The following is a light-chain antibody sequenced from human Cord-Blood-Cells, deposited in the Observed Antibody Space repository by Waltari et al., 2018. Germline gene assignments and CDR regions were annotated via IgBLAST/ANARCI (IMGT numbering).Light chain of an antibody. J-gene: IGLJ1*01. Sequence: SHELTQPPPVSVSPGPTARISCSGDALPNQSDYWYQQKPGQAPVLVIYKDRERPSGILERFSGSSKGRTVTLTISGVQAEDEADYYCQSADSSGTYYVFGTGTKVTVL. CDR1: ALPNQS. CDR3: QSADSSGTYYV. V-gene: IGLV3-25*02. CDR2: KDR.